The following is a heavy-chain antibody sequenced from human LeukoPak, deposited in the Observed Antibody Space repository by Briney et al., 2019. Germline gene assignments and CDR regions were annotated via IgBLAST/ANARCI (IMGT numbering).Heavy chain of an antibody. J-gene: IGHJ4*02. Sequence: SGTLSLTCTVSGGSIRSYFWSWIRQPPGKGLEWIGYVYYSGSTNYNPSLKSRVTISVDTSKKQFSLKLSSVTAADTAVYYCARPPDGTSHFDYWGQGTLVTVSS. CDR1: GGSIRSYF. CDR3: ARPPDGTSHFDY. V-gene: IGHV4-59*08. D-gene: IGHD6-6*01. CDR2: VYYSGST.